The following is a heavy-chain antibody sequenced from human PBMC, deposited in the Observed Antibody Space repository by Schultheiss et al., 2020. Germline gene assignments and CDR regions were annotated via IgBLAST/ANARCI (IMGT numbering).Heavy chain of an antibody. J-gene: IGHJ6*02. Sequence: GESLKISCAASGFTFSSYSMNWVRQAPGKGLEWVSSISSSSSYIYYADSVKGRFTISRDNAKNSLYLQMNSLRAEDTAVYYCARDLDWSIPGGMDVWGQGTTVTVSS. CDR3: ARDLDWSIPGGMDV. V-gene: IGHV3-21*01. CDR2: ISSSSSYI. CDR1: GFTFSSYS. D-gene: IGHD3-9*01.